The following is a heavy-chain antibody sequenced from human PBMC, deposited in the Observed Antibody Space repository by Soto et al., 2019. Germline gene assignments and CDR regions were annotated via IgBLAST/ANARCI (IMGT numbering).Heavy chain of an antibody. J-gene: IGHJ5*02. CDR2: ISDSGGKT. V-gene: IGHV3-23*01. CDR3: SKWSGFGDA. CDR1: GFTFSSYS. Sequence: EVQLTESGGGLVQPGGSLRLSCAASGFTFSSYSMTWVRQAPGKGLEWVSGISDSGGKTWYADSVKGRFTISRDNSKNTLFLQMNSLRAEDTAVYFCSKWSGFGDAWGQGTLVTVSS. D-gene: IGHD3-10*01.